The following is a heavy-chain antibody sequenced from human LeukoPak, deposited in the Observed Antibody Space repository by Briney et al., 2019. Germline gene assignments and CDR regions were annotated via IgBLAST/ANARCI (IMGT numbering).Heavy chain of an antibody. D-gene: IGHD3-3*01. CDR3: AKQSWEWTGPNYFAL. V-gene: IGHV3-30*18. Sequence: PGRSLRLSCAASGLIFSNYGMHWVRQAPGRRLEWVGVIAHDGRITHYEDSVRGRFTISRDNSKNTLYLQMNSLRGDDTAMYYCAKQSWEWTGPNYFALCGQGILVTVSS. CDR1: GLIFSNYG. J-gene: IGHJ5*02. CDR2: IAHDGRIT.